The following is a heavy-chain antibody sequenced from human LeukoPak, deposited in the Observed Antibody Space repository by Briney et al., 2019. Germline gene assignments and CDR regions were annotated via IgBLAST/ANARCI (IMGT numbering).Heavy chain of an antibody. CDR2: IYYSGST. V-gene: IGHV4-39*07. CDR1: GGSISSSSYY. D-gene: IGHD2/OR15-2a*01. J-gene: IGHJ4*02. CDR3: ARGISPAPFDY. Sequence: PSETLSLTCTVSGGSISSSSYYWGWIRQPPGKGLEWIGSIYYSGSTYYNPSLKSRVTISVDTSKNQFSLKLSSVTAADTAVYYCARGISPAPFDYWGQGTLVTVSS.